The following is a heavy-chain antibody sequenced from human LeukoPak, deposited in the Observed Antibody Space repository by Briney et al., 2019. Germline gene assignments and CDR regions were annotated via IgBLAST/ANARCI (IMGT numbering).Heavy chain of an antibody. CDR1: GFTFSSYA. V-gene: IGHV3-23*01. D-gene: IGHD3-22*01. J-gene: IGHJ4*02. CDR3: ARAQIVVVILHY. Sequence: GGSLRPSCAASGFTFSSYAMSWVRQAPGKGLEWVSAISGSGGSTYYADSVKGRFTISRDNSKNTLYLQMNSLRAEDTAVYCCARAQIVVVILHYWGQGTLVTVSS. CDR2: ISGSGGST.